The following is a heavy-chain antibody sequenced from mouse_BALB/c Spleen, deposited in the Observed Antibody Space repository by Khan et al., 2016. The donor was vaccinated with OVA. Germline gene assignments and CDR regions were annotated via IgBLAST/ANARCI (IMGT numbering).Heavy chain of an antibody. CDR2: ISTYYGDV. V-gene: IGHV1S137*01. CDR3: ARGGGGDEFVY. CDR1: GYTFTDIT. Sequence: VELVESGAELVRPGVSVKISCKGSGYTFTDITMHWVKQSLAKSLEWIGVISTYYGDVTSNQKFKGKATMTVDKSSSTAYMKLGSLTSEDSAVYYCARGGGGDEFVYWGQGTLVTVSA. D-gene: IGHD2-13*01. J-gene: IGHJ3*01.